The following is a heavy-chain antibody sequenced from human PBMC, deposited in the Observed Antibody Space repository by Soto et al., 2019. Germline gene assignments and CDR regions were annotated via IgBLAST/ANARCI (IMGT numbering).Heavy chain of an antibody. J-gene: IGHJ6*04. V-gene: IGHV1-18*01. Sequence: QVQLVQSGAEVKKPGASVKVSCKASGYTFSSYGINWVRQAPGQGLEWLGWISAYDGYTNYAQILQGRVSMTTDTSTKTAYMELRSLRSDATGVYYCARGGYYESSGSPNYPSSGMSVWGKGTSVTVSS. CDR3: ARGGYYESSGSPNYPSSGMSV. D-gene: IGHD6-19*01. CDR1: GYTFSSYG. CDR2: ISAYDGYT.